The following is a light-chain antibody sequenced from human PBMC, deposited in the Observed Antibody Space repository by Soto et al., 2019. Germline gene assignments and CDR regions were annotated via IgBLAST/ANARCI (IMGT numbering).Light chain of an antibody. J-gene: IGLJ3*02. CDR3: ASFTRSNTWV. CDR2: EGN. V-gene: IGLV2-14*02. CDR1: RNDIGTYNL. Sequence: QSALTQPASVSESPGQSISISCGGGRNDIGTYNLVSWYQQHPGKAPKLIIYEGNKRPSGVSNRFSGSRSGNTASLTVSGLQAEDEADYYCASFTRSNTWVIGGGTKLTVL.